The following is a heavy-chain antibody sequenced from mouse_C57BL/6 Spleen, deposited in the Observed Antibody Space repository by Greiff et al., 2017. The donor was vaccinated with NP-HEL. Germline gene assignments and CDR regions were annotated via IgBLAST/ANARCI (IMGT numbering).Heavy chain of an antibody. J-gene: IGHJ3*01. CDR3: ARRYYDYDGTWFAY. CDR2: INPSTGGT. D-gene: IGHD2-4*01. V-gene: IGHV1-42*01. CDR1: GYSFTGYY. Sequence: EVQLQQSGPELVKPGASVKISCKASGYSFTGYYMNWVKQSPEKSLEWIGEINPSTGGTTYNQKFKAKATLTVDKSSSIAYMQLKSLTSEDSAVYYCARRYYDYDGTWFAYWGQGTLVTVSA.